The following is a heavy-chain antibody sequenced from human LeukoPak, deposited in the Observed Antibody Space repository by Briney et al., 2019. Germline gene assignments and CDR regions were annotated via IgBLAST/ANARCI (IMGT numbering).Heavy chain of an antibody. J-gene: IGHJ5*02. V-gene: IGHV3-23*01. CDR1: GFTFSSYA. CDR2: ITGSGGYT. Sequence: GGSLRLSCAASGFTFSSYAVSWVRQAPGKGLEWVSAITGSGGYTYNADSVKGRFTISRDNSKNTLYLQMNSLRAEDTAVYYCAKVGVAGGYYWFDPWGQGTLVTVSS. D-gene: IGHD6-19*01. CDR3: AKVGVAGGYYWFDP.